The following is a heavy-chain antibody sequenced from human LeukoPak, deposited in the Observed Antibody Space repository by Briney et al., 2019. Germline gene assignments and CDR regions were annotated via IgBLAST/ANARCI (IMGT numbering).Heavy chain of an antibody. Sequence: GGSLRLSCAASGFTFSSYSMNWVRQAPGKGLEWVSSISSSSSYIYYADSVKGRFTISRDNAKNSLYLQMNSLRAEDTAVYYCARGGGGSHGFDYWGQGTLVTVSS. CDR1: GFTFSSYS. CDR2: ISSSSSYI. J-gene: IGHJ4*02. V-gene: IGHV3-21*01. D-gene: IGHD1-26*01. CDR3: ARGGGGSHGFDY.